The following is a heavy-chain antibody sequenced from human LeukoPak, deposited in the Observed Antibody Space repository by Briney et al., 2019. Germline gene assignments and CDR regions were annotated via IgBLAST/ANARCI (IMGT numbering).Heavy chain of an antibody. V-gene: IGHV1-69*13. CDR1: GGTFSSYA. Sequence: GASVKVSCKASGGTFSSYAISWVRQAPGQGLEWMGGIIPIFGTANYAQKFQGRVTITADESTSTAYMELSSLRSEDTAVYYCATRGPNRGYCSSTSCYNHYYYYMDVWGKGTTVTVSS. CDR2: IIPIFGTA. J-gene: IGHJ6*03. CDR3: ATRGPNRGYCSSTSCYNHYYYYMDV. D-gene: IGHD2-2*02.